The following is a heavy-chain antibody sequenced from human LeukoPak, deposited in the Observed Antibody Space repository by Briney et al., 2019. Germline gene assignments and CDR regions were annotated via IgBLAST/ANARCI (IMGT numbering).Heavy chain of an antibody. CDR3: ARRSYSGYDLDY. CDR1: GYSFTDKY. V-gene: IGHV1-2*02. D-gene: IGHD5-12*01. CDR2: INPKSGGT. Sequence: ASVKVSCKASGYSFTDKYLHWVRQAPGQGLEWMGWINPKSGGTNYAQKFQGRVTMTTDTSMTTAHMEVSRLRSDDTAVYYCARRSYSGYDLDYWGQGTLVTVSS. J-gene: IGHJ4*02.